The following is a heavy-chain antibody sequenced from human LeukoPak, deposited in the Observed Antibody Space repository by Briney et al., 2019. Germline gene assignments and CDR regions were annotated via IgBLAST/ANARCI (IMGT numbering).Heavy chain of an antibody. CDR2: INHSGST. CDR3: ARVQRGYADY. Sequence: SETLSLTCAVYGGSFSGYYWSWIRQPPGRGLEWIGEINHSGSTNYNPSLKSRVTISVDTSKNQFSLKLSSVTAADTAVYYCARVQRGYADYWGQGTLVTVSS. CDR1: GGSFSGYY. D-gene: IGHD5-12*01. J-gene: IGHJ4*02. V-gene: IGHV4-34*01.